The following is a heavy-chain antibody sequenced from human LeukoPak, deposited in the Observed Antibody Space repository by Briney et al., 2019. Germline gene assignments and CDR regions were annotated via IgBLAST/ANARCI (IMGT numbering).Heavy chain of an antibody. CDR3: AKDTEIAVAGEIDY. V-gene: IGHV3-23*01. D-gene: IGHD6-19*01. CDR2: ISGSGGST. CDR1: GSTFNNYA. J-gene: IGHJ4*02. Sequence: SGGSLRLSCAASGSTFNNYAMTWVRQAPGKGLEWVSAISGSGGSTYYADSVKGRLTISRDNSKNTLYLQMNSLRAEDTAVYYCAKDTEIAVAGEIDYWGQGTLVTVSS.